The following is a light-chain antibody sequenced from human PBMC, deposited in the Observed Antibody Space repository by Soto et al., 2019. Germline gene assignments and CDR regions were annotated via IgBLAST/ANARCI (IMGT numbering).Light chain of an antibody. Sequence: IQMTQSPSSLSASVGDGFTVTCRASQSISTYLSWYQQKPGKAPTLLIYAASNLQSGVPSRFRGSRSGTEFTLTVSSLQPEDFATYYCLQDHDDSWTFGQGTKVDI. CDR3: LQDHDDSWT. V-gene: IGKV1-6*02. CDR1: QSISTY. CDR2: AAS. J-gene: IGKJ1*01.